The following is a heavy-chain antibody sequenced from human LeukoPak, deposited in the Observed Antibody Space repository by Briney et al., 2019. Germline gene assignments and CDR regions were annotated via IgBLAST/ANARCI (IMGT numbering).Heavy chain of an antibody. D-gene: IGHD3-3*01. CDR2: IYYSGST. J-gene: IGHJ4*02. CDR1: GGSISSYY. V-gene: IGHV4-59*01. CDR3: ARAAKLRFLEYSLDY. Sequence: SETLSLTCAVSGGSISSYYWSWIRQPPGKGLEWIGYIYYSGSTNYDPSLKSRVTISVDTSKNQFSLKLSSVTTADTAVYYCARAAKLRFLEYSLDYWGQGTLVTVSS.